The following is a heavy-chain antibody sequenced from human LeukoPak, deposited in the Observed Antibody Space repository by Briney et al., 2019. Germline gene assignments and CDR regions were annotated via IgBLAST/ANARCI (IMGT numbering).Heavy chain of an antibody. CDR1: GFTFSGSA. V-gene: IGHV3-73*01. CDR3: TTRITMDPGYYYGMDV. CDR2: IRNKANSYAT. J-gene: IGHJ6*02. D-gene: IGHD3-10*01. Sequence: GGSLRLSCAASGFTFSGSAMHWVRQASGKGLEWVGRIRNKANSYATAYAASVKGRFTISRDDSKNTAYLQMNSLKTEDTAAYYCTTRITMDPGYYYGMDVWGQGTTVTVSS.